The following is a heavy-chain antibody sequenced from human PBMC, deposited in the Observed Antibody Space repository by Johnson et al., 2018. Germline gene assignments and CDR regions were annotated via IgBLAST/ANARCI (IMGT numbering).Heavy chain of an antibody. CDR3: ARRAPFGLVAAFDI. V-gene: IGHV5-51*01. CDR1: GYSFTSYW. CDR2: IYPGDSDT. J-gene: IGHJ3*02. D-gene: IGHD2-15*01. Sequence: VQLVQSGAEVKKXGESLKISCKGSGYSFTSYWIGWVRQMPGKGLEWMGLIYPGDSDTRYRPSFQGQATISADQSISTAYLQWSSLKASDTALYYWARRAPFGLVAAFDIWGQGTMVTVSS.